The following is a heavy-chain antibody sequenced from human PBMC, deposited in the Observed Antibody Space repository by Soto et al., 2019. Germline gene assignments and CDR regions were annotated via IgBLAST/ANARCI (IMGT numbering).Heavy chain of an antibody. Sequence: PSETLSLSCAVSGGSIGSGGYSWSWIRQPPGKGLEWIGYIYHSGSTYYNPSLKSRVTISVDRSKNQFSLKLSSVTAADTAVYYCARVPDRWGQGTLVTVS. CDR2: IYHSGST. V-gene: IGHV4-30-2*01. J-gene: IGHJ5*02. CDR1: GGSIGSGGYS. CDR3: ARVPDR.